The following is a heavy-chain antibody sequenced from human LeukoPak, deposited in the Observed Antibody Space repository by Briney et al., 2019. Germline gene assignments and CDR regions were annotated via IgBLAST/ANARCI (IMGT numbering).Heavy chain of an antibody. D-gene: IGHD6-6*01. CDR2: ISGSGGST. V-gene: IGHV3-23*01. CDR1: GFTFSSYA. CDR3: ARENLDYSSSRYYYYMDV. J-gene: IGHJ6*03. Sequence: QPGGSLRLSCAASGFTFSSYAMSWVRQAPGKGLEWVSAISGSGGSTYYADSVKGRFTISRDNAKNSLYLQMNSLRAEDTAVYYCARENLDYSSSRYYYYMDVWGKGTTVTVSS.